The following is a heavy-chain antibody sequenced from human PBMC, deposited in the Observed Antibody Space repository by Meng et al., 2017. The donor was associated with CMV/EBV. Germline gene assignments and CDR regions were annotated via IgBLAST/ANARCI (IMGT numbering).Heavy chain of an antibody. D-gene: IGHD3-3*01. CDR2: IIPILGIA. J-gene: IGHJ6*02. Sequence: KISCKASGGTFSSYAISWVRQAPGQGLEWMGGIIPILGIANYAQKFQGRVTITADKSTSTAYMELSSLRSEDTAVYYCAMSITIFGVVTHYYYYGMDVWGQGTTVTVSS. CDR3: AMSITIFGVVTHYYYYGMDV. CDR1: GGTFSSYA. V-gene: IGHV1-69*10.